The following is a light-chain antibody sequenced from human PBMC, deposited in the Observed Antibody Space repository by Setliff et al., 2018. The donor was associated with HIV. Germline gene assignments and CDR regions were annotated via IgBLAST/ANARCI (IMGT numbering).Light chain of an antibody. CDR1: SSNIGAGYD. CDR2: GNN. V-gene: IGLV1-40*01. J-gene: IGLJ1*01. Sequence: QSVLTQPPSVSGAPGQRVTISCTGSSSNIGAGYDVHWYQQLPGTAPKLLIYGNNNRPSGVPDRFSGSKSGTSASLAITGLQAEDEADYYCQSYDSSLSGPFYVFGTGTKVT. CDR3: QSYDSSLSGPFYV.